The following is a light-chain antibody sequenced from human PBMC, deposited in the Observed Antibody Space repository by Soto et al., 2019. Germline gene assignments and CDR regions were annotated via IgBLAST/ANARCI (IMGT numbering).Light chain of an antibody. V-gene: IGLV2-14*03. CDR2: EVS. J-gene: IGLJ3*02. CDR3: ASNTPTWV. CDR1: NSDIGTHNS. Sequence: QSALTQPASVSGPPGQSISISCTGTNSDIGTHNSVSWYRQHPGKAPKLIIYEVSKRPSGISNRFSGSKSANTASLTISGLQADEEADYFCASNTPTWVFGGGTKLTVL.